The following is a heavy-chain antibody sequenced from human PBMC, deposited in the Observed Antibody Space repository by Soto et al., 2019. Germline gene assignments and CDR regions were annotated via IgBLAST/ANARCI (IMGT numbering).Heavy chain of an antibody. CDR2: INAGNGNT. CDR1: GYTFTSYA. D-gene: IGHD6-19*01. Sequence: ASVKVSCKASGYTFTSYAMHWVPQAPGQRLEWMGWINAGNGNTKYSQKFQGRVTITRDTSASTAYMELSSLRSEDTAVYYCAREYSSGWYYGYFQHWGQGTLVTVSS. CDR3: AREYSSGWYYGYFQH. J-gene: IGHJ1*01. V-gene: IGHV1-3*01.